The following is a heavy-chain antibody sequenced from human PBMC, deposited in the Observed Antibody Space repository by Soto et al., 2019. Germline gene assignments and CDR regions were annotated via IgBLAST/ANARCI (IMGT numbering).Heavy chain of an antibody. D-gene: IGHD2-15*01. CDR2: SRNRAKSYST. V-gene: IGHV3-72*01. CDR1: GFTFSGYY. Sequence: GGSLRLSCAVSGFTFSGYYMDWVRQAPGKGLEWVGRSRNRAKSYSTDYAASVKGRFTISRDESQNSLNLQLSSLRSEDTAVYYCARGVAPYYFDYWGQGTLVTVSS. CDR3: ARGVAPYYFDY. J-gene: IGHJ4*02.